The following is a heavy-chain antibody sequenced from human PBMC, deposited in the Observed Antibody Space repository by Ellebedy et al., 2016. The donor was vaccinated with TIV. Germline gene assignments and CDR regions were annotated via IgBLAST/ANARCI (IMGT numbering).Heavy chain of an antibody. CDR3: AKPPILLWFGEFPPRFDY. CDR1: GFTFSSYA. D-gene: IGHD3-10*01. CDR2: ISGSGGST. Sequence: GGSLRLSXAASGFTFSSYAMSWVRQAPGKGLEWVSAISGSGGSTYYADSVKGRFTISRDNSKNTLYLQMNSLRAEDTAVYYCAKPPILLWFGEFPPRFDYWGQGTLVTVSS. V-gene: IGHV3-23*01. J-gene: IGHJ4*02.